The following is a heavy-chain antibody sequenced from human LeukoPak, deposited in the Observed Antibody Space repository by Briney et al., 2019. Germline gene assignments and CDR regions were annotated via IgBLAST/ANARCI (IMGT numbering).Heavy chain of an antibody. Sequence: LETPSLTCTVSGGSIKGYHWSWIRQPPGKGLEWIGYIYSNGATEYKPSLKSRVTISADTSKNQFSLKLTSVSAADTAIYYCARRNDFHIWGQGTMVSVSS. CDR3: ARRNDFHI. CDR1: GGSIKGYH. J-gene: IGHJ3*02. CDR2: IYSNGAT. V-gene: IGHV4-4*08.